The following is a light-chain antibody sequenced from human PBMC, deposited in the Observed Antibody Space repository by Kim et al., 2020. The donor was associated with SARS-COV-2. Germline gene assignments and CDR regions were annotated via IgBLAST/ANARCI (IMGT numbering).Light chain of an antibody. V-gene: IGKV1-33*01. CDR3: QQFGGLPLT. J-gene: IGKJ4*01. CDR1: HNINNY. Sequence: DIQMTQSPSSLSASVGDRVTITCRASHNINNYLNWYHQKPGKAPNLLISHASTLQTGVPPRFSGSGSGTDFTLTISNLQAEDIATYYCQQFGGLPLTFGGGTKVDIK. CDR2: HAS.